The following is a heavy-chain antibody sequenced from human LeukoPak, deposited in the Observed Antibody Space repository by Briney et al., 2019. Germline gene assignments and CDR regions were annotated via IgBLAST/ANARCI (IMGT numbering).Heavy chain of an antibody. CDR3: ARPAAASAFDI. Sequence: PGGSLRLSCAASGFTFSSYGMHWVRQAPGKGLEWVAVIWYDGSNKYYADSVKGRFTISRDNSKNTLYLQMNSLRAEDTAVYYCARPAAASAFDIRGQGTMVTVSS. CDR1: GFTFSSYG. D-gene: IGHD2-2*01. J-gene: IGHJ3*02. CDR2: IWYDGSNK. V-gene: IGHV3-33*01.